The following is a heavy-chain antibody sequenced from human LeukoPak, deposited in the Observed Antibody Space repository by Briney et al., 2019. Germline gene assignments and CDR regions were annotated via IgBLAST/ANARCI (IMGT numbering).Heavy chain of an antibody. CDR2: ISYDGSNK. J-gene: IGHJ6*02. D-gene: IGHD6-13*01. CDR1: GFTFSRYG. Sequence: GRSLRLSCAASGFTFSRYGMHWVRQAPDKGLEWVAVISYDGSNKYYADSVKGRFTISRDNSKNTLYLQLNSLSGEDTAMYYCAKDTPRAAGTYYYYGMDVWGQGTTVTVSS. CDR3: AKDTPRAAGTYYYYGMDV. V-gene: IGHV3-30*18.